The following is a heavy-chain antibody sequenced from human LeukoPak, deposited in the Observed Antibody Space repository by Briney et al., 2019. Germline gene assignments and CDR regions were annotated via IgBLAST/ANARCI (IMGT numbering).Heavy chain of an antibody. CDR2: VNPDSGGT. CDR1: GYTFTDYY. J-gene: IGHJ4*02. V-gene: IGHV1-2*02. CDR3: AREGVAVDF. D-gene: IGHD2-15*01. Sequence: ASVKFSCKASGYTFTDYYIHWVRPAPGQGLEWMGWVNPDSGGTNYAQKFQGRVTMTRDTSISTAYMELSRLRSDDTAMFYCAREGVAVDFWGQGTLVTVSS.